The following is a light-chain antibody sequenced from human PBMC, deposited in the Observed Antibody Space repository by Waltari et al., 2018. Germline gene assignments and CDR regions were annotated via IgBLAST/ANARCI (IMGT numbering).Light chain of an antibody. Sequence: QSTLTQPASVSASPGQSITISCTGTSDDVAPYKYVSWYQHVPGKTPRLLMYDVRDRPSGVSNRFSGSKSGNTASLSISGLQAEDEADYYCASYTTRSTWTFGGETKVT. J-gene: IGLJ2*01. CDR2: DVR. CDR1: SDDVAPYKY. CDR3: ASYTTRSTWT. V-gene: IGLV2-14*03.